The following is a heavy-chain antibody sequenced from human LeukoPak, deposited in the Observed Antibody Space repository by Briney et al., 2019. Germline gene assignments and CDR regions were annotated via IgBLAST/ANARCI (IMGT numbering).Heavy chain of an antibody. V-gene: IGHV3-7*01. J-gene: IGHJ4*02. CDR2: IKQDGSEK. D-gene: IGHD2-2*01. CDR1: GFTFNSYS. CDR3: ARGHTPRTSHCHFDY. Sequence: GGSLRLSCAVSGFTFNSYSMNWVRQAPGKGLEWVANIKQDGSEKYYVDSVKGRFTISRDNAKNSLYLQMNSLRAEDTAVYYCARGHTPRTSHCHFDYWGQGTLVTVSS.